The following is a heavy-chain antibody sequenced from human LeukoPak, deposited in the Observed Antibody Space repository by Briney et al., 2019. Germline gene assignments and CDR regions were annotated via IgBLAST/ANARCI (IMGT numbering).Heavy chain of an antibody. V-gene: IGHV4-61*01. D-gene: IGHD4-11*01. CDR1: GGSVSSGTYY. CDR3: ARDRVRGNSNPFFDY. CDR2: IYYSGSA. Sequence: PSETLSLTCTVSGGSVSSGTYYWSWIRQPPGKGLEWIGYIYYSGSANYNPSLKSRVTISVDTSKNQFSLKLSSVTAADTAVYYCARDRVRGNSNPFFDYWGQGTLVTVSS. J-gene: IGHJ4*02.